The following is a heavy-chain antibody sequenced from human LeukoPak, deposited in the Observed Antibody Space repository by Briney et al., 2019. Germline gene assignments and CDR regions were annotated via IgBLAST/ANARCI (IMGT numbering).Heavy chain of an antibody. D-gene: IGHD3-16*01. Sequence: SETLSLTCTFSGGSISSGGYYWSWIRQHPGKGLEWIGYIYYSGSTNYNPSLKSRVTISVDTSKNQFSLKLSSVTGADTAVYYCARAGDQNWFDPWGQGTLVTVSS. CDR1: GGSISSGGYY. J-gene: IGHJ5*02. V-gene: IGHV4-61*08. CDR2: IYYSGST. CDR3: ARAGDQNWFDP.